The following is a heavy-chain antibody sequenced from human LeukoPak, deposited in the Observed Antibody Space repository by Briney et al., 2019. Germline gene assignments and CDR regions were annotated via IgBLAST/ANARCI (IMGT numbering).Heavy chain of an antibody. CDR3: ARDIGTYYYDSSGLSDGFDI. J-gene: IGHJ3*02. CDR1: GFIFRTYG. D-gene: IGHD3-22*01. V-gene: IGHV3-33*01. CDR2: IWYGGSEN. Sequence: GGSLRLSCAASGFIFRTYGMHWVRQAPGKGLEWVAVIWYGGSENFYADSVKGRFTITRDNSKNTLYLQMYSLRADDTAVYYCARDIGTYYYDSSGLSDGFDIWGQGTMVTVSS.